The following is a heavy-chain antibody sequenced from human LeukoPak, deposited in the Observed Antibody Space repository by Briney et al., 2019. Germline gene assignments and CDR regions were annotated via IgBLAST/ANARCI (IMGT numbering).Heavy chain of an antibody. D-gene: IGHD5-18*01. Sequence: ASVKVSCKASGYTFTGYYMHWVRQAPGQGLEWMGWINPNSGGTNYAQKFQGRVTMTRDTSISTAYMELSRLRSDDTAVYYCARGSYGYRWDCDYWGQGTLVTVSS. CDR2: INPNSGGT. CDR1: GYTFTGYY. V-gene: IGHV1-2*02. J-gene: IGHJ4*02. CDR3: ARGSYGYRWDCDY.